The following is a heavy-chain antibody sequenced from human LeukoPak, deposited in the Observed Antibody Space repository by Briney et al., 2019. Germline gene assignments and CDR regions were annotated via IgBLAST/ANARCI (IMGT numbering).Heavy chain of an antibody. CDR1: GFTVSSNY. J-gene: IGHJ4*02. CDR2: IYSGGST. CDR3: ATPMTTVTEGDY. Sequence: GGSLRLSCAASGFTVSSNYMSWVRQAPGKGLEWVSVIYSGGSTYYADSVKGRFTISRDNSKNTLYLQMNSLRAEDTAVYYCATPMTTVTEGDYWGQGTLVTVSS. D-gene: IGHD4-17*01. V-gene: IGHV3-53*01.